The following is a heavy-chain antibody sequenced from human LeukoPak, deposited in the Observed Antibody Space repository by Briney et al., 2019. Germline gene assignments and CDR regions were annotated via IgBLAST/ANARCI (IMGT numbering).Heavy chain of an antibody. CDR2: IKHDGSHK. CDR3: AKGSSSPGADY. J-gene: IGHJ4*02. D-gene: IGHD6-6*01. Sequence: PGGSLRLSCAASGFTFSSYWMSWVRQAPGKGLEWVANIKHDGSHKNYVDSVRGRFTISRDNGKNSLYLQMNSLRAEDTAVYYCAKGSSSPGADYWGQGTLVTVSA. V-gene: IGHV3-7*01. CDR1: GFTFSSYW.